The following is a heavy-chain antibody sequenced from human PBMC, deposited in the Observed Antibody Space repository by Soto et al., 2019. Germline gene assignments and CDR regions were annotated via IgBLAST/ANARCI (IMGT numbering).Heavy chain of an antibody. V-gene: IGHV1-18*01. CDR1: GYTFTSYG. D-gene: IGHD2-15*01. J-gene: IGHJ6*02. Sequence: ASVKVSCKASGYTFTSYGISCLLQAPEQGLELIGWISAYNGTTNYAQKLQGRVTMTTDTTTSTAYMELRSLRSDDTAVYYCSRDYCSGGSCYSWYYYYGMDVWGQGTTVNVSS. CDR3: SRDYCSGGSCYSWYYYYGMDV. CDR2: ISAYNGTT.